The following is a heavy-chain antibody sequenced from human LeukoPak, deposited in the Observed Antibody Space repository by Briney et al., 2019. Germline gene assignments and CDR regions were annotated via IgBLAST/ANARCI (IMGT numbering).Heavy chain of an antibody. J-gene: IGHJ4*02. V-gene: IGHV3-48*01. CDR2: ITSTSSTI. Sequence: GGSLRLSCAASGFTFSSYSMNWVRQAPGEGLEWISYITSTSSTIYYADSVKGRFTISRDNAKNSLYLQMNSLRAEDTAVYYCAKDGRFSGSYPVGYWGQGTLVTVSS. CDR1: GFTFSSYS. CDR3: AKDGRFSGSYPVGY. D-gene: IGHD1-26*01.